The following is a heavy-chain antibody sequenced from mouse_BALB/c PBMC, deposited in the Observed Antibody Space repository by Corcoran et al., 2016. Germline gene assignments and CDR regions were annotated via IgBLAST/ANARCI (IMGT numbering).Heavy chain of an antibody. J-gene: IGHJ1*01. V-gene: IGHV1S136*01. CDR1: GYTFTSYV. D-gene: IGHD1-1*01. CDR2: INPYNDGT. Sequence: EVQLQQSGPELVKPGASVKMSCKASGYTFTSYVMHWVKQKPGQGLEWIGYINPYNDGTKYNEKFKGKATLTSDKSSSTAYMELSSLTSEDSAVYYCARLYYYGSGYFDVWGAGTTVTVSS. CDR3: ARLYYYGSGYFDV.